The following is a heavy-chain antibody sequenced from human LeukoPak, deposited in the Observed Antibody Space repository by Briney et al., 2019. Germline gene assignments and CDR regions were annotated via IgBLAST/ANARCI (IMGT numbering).Heavy chain of an antibody. CDR2: INSDGRTT. Sequence: QPGGSLTLSCAASGFTFSSYWMPWVRQAPGKGLVWVSRINSDGRTTTYADSVRGRFTISRDNAKNTLYLQMNSLRAEDTAVYYCAREYSSWFDYWGQGTLVSVSS. J-gene: IGHJ4*02. CDR3: AREYSSWFDY. CDR1: GFTFSSYW. V-gene: IGHV3-74*01. D-gene: IGHD6-6*01.